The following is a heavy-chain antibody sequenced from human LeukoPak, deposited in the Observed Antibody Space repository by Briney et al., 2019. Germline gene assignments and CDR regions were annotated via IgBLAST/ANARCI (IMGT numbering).Heavy chain of an antibody. CDR2: INSDRSRT. J-gene: IGHJ4*02. D-gene: IGHD2/OR15-2a*01. V-gene: IGHV3-74*01. CDR3: ARGGLYAYYFDY. CDR1: GFTFSSYW. Sequence: PGGSLRLSCAASGFTFSSYWIHWVRQVPGKGLVWVSRINSDRSRTNYADSVKGRFTISRDNAKNTLYLQMNSLSAEDTAVYYCARGGLYAYYFDYWGQGTLVTVSS.